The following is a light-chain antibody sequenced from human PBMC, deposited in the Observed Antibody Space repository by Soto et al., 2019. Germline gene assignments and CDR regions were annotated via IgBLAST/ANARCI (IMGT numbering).Light chain of an antibody. CDR1: SSDIGASNS. CDR2: EVT. Sequence: QSVLTQPPSASGSPGQSVTISCAGSSSDIGASNSVSWYQQHPGKAPKLLISEVTKRPSGVPDRFSGSKSGNTASLTVSGLQADDGADYYCGSKAGSNKHVVFGGGTKVTVL. J-gene: IGLJ2*01. V-gene: IGLV2-8*01. CDR3: GSKAGSNKHVV.